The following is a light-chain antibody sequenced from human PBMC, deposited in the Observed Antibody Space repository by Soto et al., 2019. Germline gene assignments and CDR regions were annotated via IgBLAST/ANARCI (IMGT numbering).Light chain of an antibody. J-gene: IGKJ2*01. V-gene: IGKV3-15*01. CDR3: QQYNSWPYS. Sequence: IVMTQSPATLSVSPGETTTLSCRASQSVSGNLAWYRQRPGQAPRLLIYGASVRASDIPPRFSGSGSGTEFTLTISSLQSDDSGIYFCQQYNSWPYSFGQGTKLEIK. CDR2: GAS. CDR1: QSVSGN.